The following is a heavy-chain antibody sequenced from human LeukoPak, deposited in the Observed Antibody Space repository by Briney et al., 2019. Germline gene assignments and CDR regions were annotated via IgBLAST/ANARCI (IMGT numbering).Heavy chain of an antibody. CDR1: GFTFGDYA. CDR2: IRSKAYGGTT. J-gene: IGHJ4*02. D-gene: IGHD1-26*01. V-gene: IGHV3-49*03. Sequence: PGRSLRLSCTASGFTFGDYAMSWFRQAPGKGLEWVGFIRSKAYGGTTEYAASVKGRFTISRDDSKSIAYLQMNSLKTEDTAVYYCARDPEWELLSCYFDYWGQGTLVTVSS. CDR3: ARDPEWELLSCYFDY.